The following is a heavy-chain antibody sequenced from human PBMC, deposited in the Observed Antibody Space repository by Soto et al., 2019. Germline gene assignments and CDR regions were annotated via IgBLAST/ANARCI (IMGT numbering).Heavy chain of an antibody. CDR1: GFTFSDYY. J-gene: IGHJ4*02. Sequence: PGGSLRLSCAASGFTFSDYYMSWIRQAPGKGLEWVSYISSSDSIIYYADPVKGRFTISRDNAKNSLYLQMNSLRAEDTAVYYCARDLGYYDSSGYFDYWGQGTLVTVSS. D-gene: IGHD3-22*01. CDR3: ARDLGYYDSSGYFDY. V-gene: IGHV3-11*01. CDR2: ISSSDSII.